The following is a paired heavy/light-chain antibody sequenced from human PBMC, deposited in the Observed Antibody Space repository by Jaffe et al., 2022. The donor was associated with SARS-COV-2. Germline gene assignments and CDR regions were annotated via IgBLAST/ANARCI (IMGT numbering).Heavy chain of an antibody. Sequence: QVQLVESGGGVVQPGRSLRLSCAASGFTFSSYAMHWVRQAPGKGLEWVAVISYDGSNKYYADSVKGRFTISRDNSKNTLYLQMNSLRAEDTAVYYCARDVGADFTAYYFDYWGQGTLVTVSS. V-gene: IGHV3-30-3*01. CDR3: ARDVGADFTAYYFDY. CDR1: GFTFSSYA. CDR2: ISYDGSNK. J-gene: IGHJ4*02. D-gene: IGHD2-8*02.
Light chain of an antibody. CDR2: DAS. CDR1: QSVSSY. V-gene: IGKV3-11*01. CDR3: QQRSNWPAIT. J-gene: IGKJ5*01. Sequence: EIVLTQSPATLSLSPGERATLSCRASQSVSSYLAWYQQKPGQAPRLLIYDASNRATGIPARFSGSGSGTDFTLTISSLEPEDFAVYYCQQRSNWPAITFGQGTRLEIK.